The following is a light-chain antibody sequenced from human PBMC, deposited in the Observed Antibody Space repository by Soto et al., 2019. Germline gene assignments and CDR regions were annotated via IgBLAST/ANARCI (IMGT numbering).Light chain of an antibody. J-gene: IGKJ4*01. CDR1: QSLDRW. Sequence: DIQMTQSPSTLSASVGDRITITCRASQSLDRWLAWYQQKPGKAPKLLINDASNLESGVPSRFSGSGYGTEFTLTISSLHPDDAATYYCQQYNSWQITFGGGTKVEV. V-gene: IGKV1-5*01. CDR2: DAS. CDR3: QQYNSWQIT.